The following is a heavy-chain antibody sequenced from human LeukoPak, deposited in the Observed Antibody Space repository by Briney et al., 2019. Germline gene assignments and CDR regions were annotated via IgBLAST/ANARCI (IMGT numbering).Heavy chain of an antibody. V-gene: IGHV3-23*01. D-gene: IGHD3-10*01. Sequence: PGGSLRLSCAASGYTFSSYAMSWVRQAPGKGLQWVSAISGSGGSTYYADSVKGRFTISRDNSKNTLYLQMNSLRAEDTAVYYCAKDQRGWFGELFTDYWGQGTLVTVSS. CDR2: ISGSGGST. CDR3: AKDQRGWFGELFTDY. CDR1: GYTFSSYA. J-gene: IGHJ4*02.